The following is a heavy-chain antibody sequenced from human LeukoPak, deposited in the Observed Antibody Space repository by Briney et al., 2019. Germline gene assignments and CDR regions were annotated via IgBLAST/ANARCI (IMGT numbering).Heavy chain of an antibody. V-gene: IGHV1-18*01. CDR3: ARDRVLSLCFGELYYMDV. D-gene: IGHD3-10*01. CDR1: GYTFTSYG. CDR2: ISAYNGNT. J-gene: IGHJ6*03. Sequence: ASVKVSCKASGYTFTSYGISWVRQAPGQGLEWMGWISAYNGNTNYAQKLQGRVTMTTDTSTSTAYMELRSLRSDDTAVYYCARDRVLSLCFGELYYMDVWGKGTTVTISS.